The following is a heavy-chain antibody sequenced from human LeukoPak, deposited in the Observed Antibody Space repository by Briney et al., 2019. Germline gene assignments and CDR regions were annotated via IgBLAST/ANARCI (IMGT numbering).Heavy chain of an antibody. D-gene: IGHD6-13*01. V-gene: IGHV4-4*07. J-gene: IGHJ3*02. CDR3: ARDGGSSWSTRNDAFDI. CDR2: IYTSGST. CDR1: GGSISSYY. Sequence: SETLSLTCTVSGGSISSYYWSWIRQPAGKGLEWIGRIYTSGSTNYNPSLKSRVTMSVDTSKDQFSLKLSSVTAADTAVYYCARDGGSSWSTRNDAFDIWGQGTMVTVSS.